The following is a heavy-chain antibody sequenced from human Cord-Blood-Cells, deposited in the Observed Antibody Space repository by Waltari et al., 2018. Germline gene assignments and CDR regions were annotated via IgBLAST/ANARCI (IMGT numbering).Heavy chain of an antibody. V-gene: IGHV1-69*12. J-gene: IGHJ6*02. Sequence: QVQLVQSGAEVKKPGSSVKVSCKASRGTFSSYAITWVQQAPGQGLEWMGGIIPIFGTANYAQKFQGRVTITADESTSTAYMELSSLRSEDTAVYYCARGPAYSNYYYYGMDVWGQGTTVTVSS. D-gene: IGHD4-4*01. CDR2: IIPIFGTA. CDR1: RGTFSSYA. CDR3: ARGPAYSNYYYYGMDV.